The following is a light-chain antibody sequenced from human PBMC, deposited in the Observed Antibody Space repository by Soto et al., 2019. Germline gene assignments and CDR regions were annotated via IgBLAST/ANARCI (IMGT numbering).Light chain of an antibody. CDR2: GVS. CDR3: QQYGSSPT. V-gene: IGKV3-20*01. J-gene: IGKJ1*01. Sequence: EIVLTQSPGTLSLSPGERATLSCRASQSVRSSYLAWYQQRPGQAPRLLIYGVSSRATGIPDRFSGSGSGTDFTLTISRLEPEDFAVYYCQQYGSSPTFGQGTRVEIK. CDR1: QSVRSSY.